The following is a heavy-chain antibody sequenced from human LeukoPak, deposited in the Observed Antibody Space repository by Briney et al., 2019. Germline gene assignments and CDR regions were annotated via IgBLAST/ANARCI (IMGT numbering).Heavy chain of an antibody. V-gene: IGHV1-2*02. Sequence: ASLKVSCKASLYTSTGYYMHSVRHTPGQGLEWVGWINPNSGGTDYSQKFQGRVTMTRDTSISTAYMELSSLRSDDRAVYYCVRDAIAAAGTGGWGQGTLVTVSS. CDR1: LYTSTGYY. CDR2: INPNSGGT. D-gene: IGHD6-13*01. J-gene: IGHJ4*02. CDR3: VRDAIAAAGTGG.